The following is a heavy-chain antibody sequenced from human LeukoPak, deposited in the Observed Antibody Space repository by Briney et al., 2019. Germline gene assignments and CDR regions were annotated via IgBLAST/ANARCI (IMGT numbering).Heavy chain of an antibody. V-gene: IGHV3-66*02. CDR1: GFTVSSNY. Sequence: GGSLRLSCAASGFTVSSNYMSWVRQAPGKGLEWVSVIYSGGSTYYADYVKGRFTISRDNPKNTLYLQMNSLRAEDTAVYYCARDGLQDDYDAFDIWGQGTMVTVSS. CDR3: ARDGLQDDYDAFDI. CDR2: IYSGGST. J-gene: IGHJ3*02. D-gene: IGHD5-24*01.